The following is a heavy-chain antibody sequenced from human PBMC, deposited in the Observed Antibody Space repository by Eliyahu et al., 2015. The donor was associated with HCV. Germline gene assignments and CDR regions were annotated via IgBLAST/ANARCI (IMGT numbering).Heavy chain of an antibody. CDR3: ARGRPGEPYYYDSSGYYRRGFDY. V-gene: IGHV1-69*04. J-gene: IGHJ4*02. CDR1: GGTFSSYA. Sequence: QVQLVQSGAEVKKPGSSVKVSCKASGGTFSSYAISWVRQAPGQGLEWMGRIIPILGIANYAQKFQGRVTITADKSTSTAYMELSSLRSEDTAVYYCARGRPGEPYYYDSSGYYRRGFDYWGQGTLVTVSS. CDR2: IIPILGIA. D-gene: IGHD3-22*01.